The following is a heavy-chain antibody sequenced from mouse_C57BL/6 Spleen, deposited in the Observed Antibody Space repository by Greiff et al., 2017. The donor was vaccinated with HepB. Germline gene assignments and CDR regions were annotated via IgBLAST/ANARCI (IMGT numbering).Heavy chain of an antibody. D-gene: IGHD2-4*01. Sequence: EVQLVESGGGLVKPGGSLKLSCAASGFTFSSYAMSWVRQTPEKRLEWVATISDGGSYTYYPDNVKGRFTISRDNAKNNLYLQMSHLKSEDTAMYYCARADIYYDYDDGYFDVWGTGTTVTVSS. CDR1: GFTFSSYA. J-gene: IGHJ1*03. V-gene: IGHV5-4*01. CDR3: ARADIYYDYDDGYFDV. CDR2: ISDGGSYT.